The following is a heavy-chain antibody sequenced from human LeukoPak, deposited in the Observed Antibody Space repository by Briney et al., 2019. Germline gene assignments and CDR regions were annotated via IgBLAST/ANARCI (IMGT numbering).Heavy chain of an antibody. CDR1: GFTFSSYE. V-gene: IGHV3-48*03. D-gene: IGHD6-13*01. CDR3: ARCAYSSSWYANIDY. J-gene: IGHJ4*02. Sequence: GGSLRLSCAASGFTFSSYEMNWVRQAPGKGLEWVSYISSSGITIYYADSVKGRFTISRDNAKNSLYLQMNSLRAEDTAVYYCARCAYSSSWYANIDYWGQGTLVTVSS. CDR2: ISSSGITI.